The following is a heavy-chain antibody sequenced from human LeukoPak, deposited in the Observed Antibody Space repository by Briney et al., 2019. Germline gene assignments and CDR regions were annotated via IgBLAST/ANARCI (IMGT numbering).Heavy chain of an antibody. J-gene: IGHJ4*02. Sequence: PGGSLRLSCAASGFTFSSYSMNWVRQAPGKGLXXXSSISSSSSYIYYADSVKGRFTISRDNAKNSLYLQMNSLRAEDTAVYYCARDNKQLWLPPDYWGQGTLVTVSS. V-gene: IGHV3-21*01. CDR1: GFTFSSYS. CDR3: ARDNKQLWLPPDY. D-gene: IGHD5-18*01. CDR2: ISSSSSYI.